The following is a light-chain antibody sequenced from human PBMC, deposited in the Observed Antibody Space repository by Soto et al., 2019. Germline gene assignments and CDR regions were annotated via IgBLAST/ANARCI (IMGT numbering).Light chain of an antibody. V-gene: IGKV3-20*01. J-gene: IGKJ1*01. CDR3: QQYGSSPWT. CDR1: QGVSSSQ. CDR2: GAS. Sequence: EIVLTQSPDTLSLSPGERATLSCRASQGVSSSQLAWYQQKVGQAPGLLIYGASSRATGIPDRFSGSGSGIYITLTISRLEPEDIVVYHCQQYGSSPWTFGQGTKGEMK.